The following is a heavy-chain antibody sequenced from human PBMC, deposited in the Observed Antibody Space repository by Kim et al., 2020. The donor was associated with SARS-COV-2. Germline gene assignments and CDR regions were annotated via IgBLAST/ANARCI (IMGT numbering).Heavy chain of an antibody. CDR2: IGTAGDT. J-gene: IGHJ6*02. Sequence: GGSLRLSCAASGFTFSSYDMHWVRQATGKGLEWVSAIGTAGDTYYPGSVKGRFTISRENAKNSLYLQMNSLRAGDTAVYYCARGPSWYGGKGGMDVWGQGTTVTVSS. CDR3: ARGPSWYGGKGGMDV. D-gene: IGHD6-13*01. CDR1: GFTFSSYD. V-gene: IGHV3-13*01.